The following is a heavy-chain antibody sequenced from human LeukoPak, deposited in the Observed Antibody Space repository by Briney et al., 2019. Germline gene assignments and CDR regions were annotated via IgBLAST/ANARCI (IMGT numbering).Heavy chain of an antibody. CDR1: GYTFTSYD. J-gene: IGHJ4*02. V-gene: IGHV1-8*01. CDR3: ARGLGVGATNYFDY. CDR2: VNPNSGNT. D-gene: IGHD1-26*01. Sequence: ASVSVSCKTSGYTFTSYDINWVQQATGQGLEWMGWVNPNSGNTGYAQKFQGRVTMTRNTSISTAYMELSSLRSEDTAVYYCARGLGVGATNYFDYWGQGTLVTVSS.